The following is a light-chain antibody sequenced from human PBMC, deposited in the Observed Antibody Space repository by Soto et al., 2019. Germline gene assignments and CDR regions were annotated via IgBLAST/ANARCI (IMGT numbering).Light chain of an antibody. CDR3: QQSYSTPLT. Sequence: DIQMTQSPSSLSASVGDRVTITCRASQSISSYLNWYQQKPGKAPKLLIYAASSLQSGVPSRFSGSGSGTDFTLTISSLQPEDFATYYCQQSYSTPLTSGQGTNVDLK. CDR2: AAS. V-gene: IGKV1-39*01. J-gene: IGKJ1*01. CDR1: QSISSY.